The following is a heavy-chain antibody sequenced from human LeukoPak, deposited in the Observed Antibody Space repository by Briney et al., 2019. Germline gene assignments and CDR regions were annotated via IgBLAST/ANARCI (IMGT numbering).Heavy chain of an antibody. V-gene: IGHV3-30*03. CDR1: EFTFSNG. D-gene: IGHD1/OR15-1a*01. CDR3: KISNNRIPGVDY. J-gene: IGHJ4*02. Sequence: GGSLRLSCAASEFTFSNGMHWVRQAPGKGLEWVAVISYDGSNKYYADSVKGRFSISRDNSKNTLYLQMNSLRAEDTAVYYCKISNNRIPGVDYWGQGTLVTVSS. CDR2: ISYDGSNK.